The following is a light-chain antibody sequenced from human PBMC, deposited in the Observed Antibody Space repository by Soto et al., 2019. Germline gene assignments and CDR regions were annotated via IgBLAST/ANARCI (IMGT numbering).Light chain of an antibody. J-gene: IGKJ3*01. Sequence: EIVMTQSPATLSVSPGERATLSCRASQSISSNLAWYQQRPGQAPRLLVYGASTRATGVPARFSGSGSGTELTLTLSSLQSEDFALYYCQQYDSWPPLFTFGPGTKVDLK. CDR3: QQYDSWPPLFT. CDR2: GAS. CDR1: QSISSN. V-gene: IGKV3-15*01.